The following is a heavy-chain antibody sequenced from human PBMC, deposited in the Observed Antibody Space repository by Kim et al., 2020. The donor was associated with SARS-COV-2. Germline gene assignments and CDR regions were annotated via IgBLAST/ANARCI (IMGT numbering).Heavy chain of an antibody. Sequence: GESLKISCKGSGYSFTSYWISWVRQMPGKGLEWMGRIDPSDSYTNYSPSFQGHVTISADKSISTAYLQWSSLKASDTAMYYCASLGPPIRYFDWYDAFDIWGQGTMVTVSS. CDR2: IDPSDSYT. J-gene: IGHJ3*02. D-gene: IGHD3-9*01. CDR3: ASLGPPIRYFDWYDAFDI. CDR1: GYSFTSYW. V-gene: IGHV5-10-1*01.